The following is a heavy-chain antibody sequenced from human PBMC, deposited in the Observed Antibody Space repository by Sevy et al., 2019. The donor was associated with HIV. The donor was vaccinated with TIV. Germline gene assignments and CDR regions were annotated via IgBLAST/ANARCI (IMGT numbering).Heavy chain of an antibody. CDR2: INPNSGGT. CDR1: GYTFTGYY. CDR3: ARAGYYYDSSGPPGGY. J-gene: IGHJ4*02. D-gene: IGHD3-22*01. V-gene: IGHV1-2*02. Sequence: ASVKVSCKASGYTFTGYYMHWVRQAPGQGLEWMGWINPNSGGTNYAQKFQGRVTMTRDTSISTAYMELSRLRSDDTAVYYCARAGYYYDSSGPPGGYWGQGTLVTVSS.